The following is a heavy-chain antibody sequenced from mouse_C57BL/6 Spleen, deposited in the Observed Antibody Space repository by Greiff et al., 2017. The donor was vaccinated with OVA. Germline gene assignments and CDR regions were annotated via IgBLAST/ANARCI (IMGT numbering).Heavy chain of an antibody. D-gene: IGHD2-3*01. Sequence: QLQESGPELVKPGASVKISCKASGYSFTDYNMNWVKQSNGKSLEWIGVINPNYGTTSYNQKFKGKATLTVDQSSSTAYMQLNSLTSEDSAVYYGARGEGYYQDWYFDVWGTGTTVTVSS. CDR1: GYSFTDYN. J-gene: IGHJ1*03. V-gene: IGHV1-39*01. CDR2: INPNYGTT. CDR3: ARGEGYYQDWYFDV.